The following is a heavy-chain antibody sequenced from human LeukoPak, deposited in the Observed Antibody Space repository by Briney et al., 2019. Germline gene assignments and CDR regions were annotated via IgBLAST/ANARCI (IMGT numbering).Heavy chain of an antibody. CDR3: ARYQQWLANWFDP. CDR2: INHSGST. Sequence: SETLSLTCAVYGGSFSGYYWSWIRQPPGKGLEWIGEINHSGSTNYNPSLKSRVTISVDTSKNQFSLEVNSVIAADTAVYYCARYQQWLANWFDPWGQGTLVTVSS. V-gene: IGHV4-34*01. D-gene: IGHD6-19*01. J-gene: IGHJ5*02. CDR1: GGSFSGYY.